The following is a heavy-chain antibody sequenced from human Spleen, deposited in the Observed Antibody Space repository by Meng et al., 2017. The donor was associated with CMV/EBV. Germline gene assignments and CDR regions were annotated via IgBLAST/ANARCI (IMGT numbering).Heavy chain of an antibody. Sequence: QVQPRQVGAGILTPSETLSLTCAVYGGAFSGYYWSWIRQPPGKGLEWIGEINHSGSTNYNPSLKSRVTISVDTSKNQFSLKLSSVTAADTAVYYCASLRGDYCSSTSCYVDPWGQGTLVTVSS. CDR2: INHSGST. CDR1: GGAFSGYY. D-gene: IGHD2-2*01. V-gene: IGHV4-34*01. CDR3: ASLRGDYCSSTSCYVDP. J-gene: IGHJ5*02.